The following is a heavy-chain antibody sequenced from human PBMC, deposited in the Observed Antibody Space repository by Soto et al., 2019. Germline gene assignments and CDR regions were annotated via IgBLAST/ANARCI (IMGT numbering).Heavy chain of an antibody. CDR2: ISFDGSNK. D-gene: IGHD3-10*02. CDR3: ARHTGGELLFSPLDV. CDR1: GFTFSSYA. V-gene: IGHV3-30-3*01. Sequence: QVQLVESGGGVGQPGRSLRLSCAASGFTFSSYAMHWVRQAPGKGLERVAVISFDGSNKYYADSVKGRLTISRDHAKDDLYLQMNCLRAEDTAMYYCARHTGGELLFSPLDVWGQGTTVTVSS. J-gene: IGHJ6*02.